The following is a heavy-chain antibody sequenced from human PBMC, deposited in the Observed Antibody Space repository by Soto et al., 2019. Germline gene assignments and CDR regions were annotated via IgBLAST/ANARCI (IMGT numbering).Heavy chain of an antibody. V-gene: IGHV4-30-4*02. CDR2: IFSSGTT. CDR1: GGSISSGYYY. CDR3: ARVPSPFDFYYAMDV. D-gene: IGHD3-16*01. Sequence: PSETLSLTCSVSGGSISSGYYYWSWIRQPPGKGLEWIGYIFSSGTTYYNPSLKSRLTMSLDTSQNQFSLKLNSVTAADTAVYFCARVPSPFDFYYAMDVWGQGTTVTVS. J-gene: IGHJ6*02.